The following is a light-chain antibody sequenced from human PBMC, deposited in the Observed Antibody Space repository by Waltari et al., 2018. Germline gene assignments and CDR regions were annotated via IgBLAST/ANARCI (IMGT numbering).Light chain of an antibody. V-gene: IGKV3-20*01. CDR2: SVS. Sequence: ETVLTQSPGTLSVSPGERATLSCRASQSISSNFLAWYQQRPGQTPRLLIYSVSKRAPGIPARFSGRGSGTDFTLTITRLEPEDGAVYYCQQYYTSPRTFGGGTKVEVK. CDR3: QQYYTSPRT. J-gene: IGKJ4*01. CDR1: QSISSNF.